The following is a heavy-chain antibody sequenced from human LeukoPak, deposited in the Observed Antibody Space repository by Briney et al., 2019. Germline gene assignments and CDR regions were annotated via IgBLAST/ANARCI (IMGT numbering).Heavy chain of an antibody. J-gene: IGHJ3*02. D-gene: IGHD5-18*01. CDR2: ISAYNGNT. Sequence: ASVKVSCKASGYTFTSYGISWVRQAPGQGLEWMGWISAYNGNTNYAQKLQGRVTMTTDTSTSTAYMELRSLRSDDTAVYYCARPDQRGYSYDYSAFDIWGQGTMVTVSS. CDR3: ARPDQRGYSYDYSAFDI. V-gene: IGHV1-18*01. CDR1: GYTFTSYG.